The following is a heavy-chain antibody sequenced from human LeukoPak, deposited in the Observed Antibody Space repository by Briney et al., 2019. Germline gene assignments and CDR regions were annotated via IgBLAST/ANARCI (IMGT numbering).Heavy chain of an antibody. V-gene: IGHV3-11*01. J-gene: IGHJ6*02. D-gene: IGHD1-26*01. CDR1: GFTFSDYY. CDR2: ISSSGSTI. Sequence: GRSLRLSCAASGFTFSDYYMSLIRQAPGKGLEWVSYISSSGSTIYYADSVKGRFTISRDNAKNSLYLQMNSLRAEDTAVYYCARSGGSYYYYYGMDVWGQGTTVTVSS. CDR3: ARSGGSYYYYYGMDV.